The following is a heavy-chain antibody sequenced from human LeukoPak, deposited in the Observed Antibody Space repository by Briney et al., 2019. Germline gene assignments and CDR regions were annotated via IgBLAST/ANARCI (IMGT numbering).Heavy chain of an antibody. CDR3: ATNWGYCGGDCYPNDAFDI. Sequence: ASVKVSCKASGYTFTSYYMHWVRQAPGQGLEWMGWINPNSGGTNYAQKFQGRVTMTRDTSISTAYMELSRLRSDDTAVYYCATNWGYCGGDCYPNDAFDIWGQGTMVTVSS. CDR1: GYTFTSYY. D-gene: IGHD2-21*02. CDR2: INPNSGGT. V-gene: IGHV1-2*02. J-gene: IGHJ3*02.